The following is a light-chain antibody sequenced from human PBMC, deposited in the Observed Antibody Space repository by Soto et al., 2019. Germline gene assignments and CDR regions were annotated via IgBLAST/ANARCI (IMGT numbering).Light chain of an antibody. CDR3: QQSYSTPPWT. CDR2: AAS. V-gene: IGKV1-39*01. Sequence: DVQMTQSPSSLSASVGDRVTITCRASQSVSIYLNWYQQKPGKAPNLLISAASSLQNGVPSRFRGSGSGTDFTLTISGLQRGDFATYYCQQSYSTPPWTFGQGTKVDIK. CDR1: QSVSIY. J-gene: IGKJ1*01.